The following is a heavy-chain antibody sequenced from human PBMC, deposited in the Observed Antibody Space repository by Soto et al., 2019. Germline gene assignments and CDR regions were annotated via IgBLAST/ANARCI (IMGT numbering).Heavy chain of an antibody. CDR2: INAGFGAT. CDR1: GGTFGRYA. Sequence: QVQLEQSGAEVKKPGSSVKVSCKASGGTFGRYAISWVRRAPGQSLEWMGQINAGFGATDLAQMFQGRVTITADKSTTTVYMELSSLRSHDTAVYYCATDCSGGSCYGASGMDVWGQGTTVTVSS. J-gene: IGHJ6*02. V-gene: IGHV1-69*06. D-gene: IGHD2-15*01. CDR3: ATDCSGGSCYGASGMDV.